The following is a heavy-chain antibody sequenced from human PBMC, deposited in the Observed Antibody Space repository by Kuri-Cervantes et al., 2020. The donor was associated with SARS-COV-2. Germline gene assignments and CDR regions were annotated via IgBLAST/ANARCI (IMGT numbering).Heavy chain of an antibody. CDR1: GSTFTGYY. V-gene: IGHV1-2*02. D-gene: IGHD2-2*02. J-gene: IGHJ3*02. Sequence: GGSLRLSCKASGSTFTGYYMHWVRQAPGQGLEWMGWISPNRGGTNYAQKFQGRVTMTRDTSISTAYKGLSRLRSDDTAVYYCTGGEYCSSTRCYKDAFDNWGQGTMVTVSS. CDR2: ISPNRGGT. CDR3: TGGEYCSSTRCYKDAFDN.